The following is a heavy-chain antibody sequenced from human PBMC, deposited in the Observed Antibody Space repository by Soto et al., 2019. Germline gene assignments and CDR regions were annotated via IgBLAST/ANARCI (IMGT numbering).Heavy chain of an antibody. Sequence: QVQLVQSGAEMKKPGSSVKVSCKASGGTASRYSINLVLQAPGQGLEWMGEIIPLFGAENYAQKFQGRVTITAVESTSTAYMKRSSLRSEDKAVYYCARDGGRHSGGIDYWGQGTLVTDSS. D-gene: IGHD1-26*01. V-gene: IGHV1-69*01. J-gene: IGHJ4*02. CDR1: GGTASRYS. CDR2: IIPLFGAE. CDR3: ARDGGRHSGGIDY.